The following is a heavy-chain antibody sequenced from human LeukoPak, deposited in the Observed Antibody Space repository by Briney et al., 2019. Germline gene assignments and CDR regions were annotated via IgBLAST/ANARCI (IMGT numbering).Heavy chain of an antibody. D-gene: IGHD1-26*01. CDR1: GFTFSSYS. CDR3: ARDFDYSGSYSY. Sequence: GGSLRLSCAASGFTFSSYSINWVRQAPGKGLEWVSSISSSSYIYYADSVKGRFTISRDNAKNSLYLQMNSLRAEDTAVYYCARDFDYSGSYSYWGQGTLVTVSS. V-gene: IGHV3-21*01. CDR2: ISSSSYI. J-gene: IGHJ4*02.